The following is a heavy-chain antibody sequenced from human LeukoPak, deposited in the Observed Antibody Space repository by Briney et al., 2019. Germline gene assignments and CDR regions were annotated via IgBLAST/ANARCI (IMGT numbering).Heavy chain of an antibody. V-gene: IGHV3-30*04. CDR3: ATQFYDYYDSSDLPDY. CDR2: ISYDGSNK. Sequence: PGGSLRLSCAASGFTFSSYAMHWVRQAPGKGLEWVAVISYDGSNKYYADSVKGRFTISRDNSKNTLYLQMNSLRAEDTAVYYCATQFYDYYDSSDLPDYWGQGTLVTVSS. CDR1: GFTFSSYA. J-gene: IGHJ4*02. D-gene: IGHD3-22*01.